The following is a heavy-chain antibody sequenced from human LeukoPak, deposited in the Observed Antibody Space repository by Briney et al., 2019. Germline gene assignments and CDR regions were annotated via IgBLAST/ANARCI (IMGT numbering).Heavy chain of an antibody. CDR1: GFTFGYYA. D-gene: IGHD2-15*01. Sequence: GGSLRLSCTDSGFTFGYYAMSWVRQAPGKGLEWVGFIRSKAYGGTTEYAASVKGRFTISRDDSKSIPYLQMNSLKTEDTAVYYCTRGRGYCSGGSCYGYYWGQGTLVTVSS. J-gene: IGHJ4*02. CDR2: IRSKAYGGTT. V-gene: IGHV3-49*04. CDR3: TRGRGYCSGGSCYGYY.